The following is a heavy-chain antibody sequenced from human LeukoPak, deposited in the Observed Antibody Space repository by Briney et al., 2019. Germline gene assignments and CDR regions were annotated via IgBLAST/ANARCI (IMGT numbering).Heavy chain of an antibody. CDR1: GYSFTSYW. V-gene: IGHV5-51*01. D-gene: IGHD3-22*01. Sequence: KSGESLKISCKGSGYSFTSYWIGWVRQMPGKGLEWMGTIYPDDSDTRYSPSFQGHVTISADKSISTAYLQWSSLKASDTAMYYCARRGDYYYDSSGYPGFDYWGQGTLVTVSS. CDR2: IYPDDSDT. J-gene: IGHJ4*02. CDR3: ARRGDYYYDSSGYPGFDY.